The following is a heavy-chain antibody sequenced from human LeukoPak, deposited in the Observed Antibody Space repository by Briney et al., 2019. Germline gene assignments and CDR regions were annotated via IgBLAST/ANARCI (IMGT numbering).Heavy chain of an antibody. CDR3: AREGGFFRPLDY. J-gene: IGHJ4*02. V-gene: IGHV4-4*02. D-gene: IGHD3-3*01. Sequence: SETLSLTCGVSGGSVTSTNWWTWVRQPPGKGLEGIGEVHLDGRTNYNPSLKSRLTMSVDLSENHISLKLTSVTAADTAVYYCAREGGFFRPLDYSGQGTLVTVSS. CDR1: GGSVTSTNW. CDR2: VHLDGRT.